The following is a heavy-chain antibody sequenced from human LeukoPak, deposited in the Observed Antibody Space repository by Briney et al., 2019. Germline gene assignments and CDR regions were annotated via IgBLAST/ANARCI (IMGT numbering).Heavy chain of an antibody. CDR1: GFTFSNYA. CDR2: TSYDEGNK. CDR3: ARDGAYSSSWSYFDY. V-gene: IGHV3-30-3*01. D-gene: IGHD6-13*01. J-gene: IGHJ4*02. Sequence: QHGRSLRLSCAASGFTFSNYAMHWVRQAPGKGLEWVAVTSYDEGNKYYADSVKGRFTISRDNPKNTLYLQMNSLRAEDTALYYCARDGAYSSSWSYFDYWGQGTLVTVSS.